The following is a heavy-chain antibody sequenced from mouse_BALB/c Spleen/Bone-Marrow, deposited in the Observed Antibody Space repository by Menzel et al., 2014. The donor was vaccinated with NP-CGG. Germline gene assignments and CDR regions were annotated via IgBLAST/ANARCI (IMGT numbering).Heavy chain of an antibody. J-gene: IGHJ4*01. D-gene: IGHD2-14*01. CDR1: GYTFTDYA. Sequence: VQLQQSGAELVRPGVSVKISCKGSGYTFTDYAMHWVKQSHAKSLEWIGVISTYYGDASYNQKFKGKATMTVDKSSSTAYMELARLTSEDSAIYYCARSGKVRNAMDYWGQGTSVTASS. CDR3: ARSGKVRNAMDY. CDR2: ISTYYGDA. V-gene: IGHV1S137*01.